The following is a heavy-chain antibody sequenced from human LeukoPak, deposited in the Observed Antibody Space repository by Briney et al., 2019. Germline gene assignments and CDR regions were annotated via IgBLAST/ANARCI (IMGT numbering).Heavy chain of an antibody. Sequence: GASVKVSCKASGYTFTSYGISWVRQAPGQGLEWMGWISAYNGNTNYAQKLQGRATMTTDTSTSTAYMELRSLRSDDTAVYYCARDKGSMTTVTNFDYWGQGTLVTVSS. CDR3: ARDKGSMTTVTNFDY. V-gene: IGHV1-18*04. CDR1: GYTFTSYG. J-gene: IGHJ4*02. CDR2: ISAYNGNT. D-gene: IGHD4-17*01.